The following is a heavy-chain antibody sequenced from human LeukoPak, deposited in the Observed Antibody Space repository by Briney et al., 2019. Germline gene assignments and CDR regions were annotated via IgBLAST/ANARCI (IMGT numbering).Heavy chain of an antibody. V-gene: IGHV3-21*04. CDR3: ARVAEECYGFTSGWAYYYYYGMDV. CDR2: ISSSSSYI. Sequence: GGSLRLSCAASGFTFSSYSMNWVRQAPGKGVEWVSSISSSSSYIYYADSVKGRFAISRDNAKNSLYLQMNSVRAEDTGVYYCARVAEECYGFTSGWAYYYYYGMDVWGQGTTVTVSS. D-gene: IGHD3-3*01. CDR1: GFTFSSYS. J-gene: IGHJ6*02.